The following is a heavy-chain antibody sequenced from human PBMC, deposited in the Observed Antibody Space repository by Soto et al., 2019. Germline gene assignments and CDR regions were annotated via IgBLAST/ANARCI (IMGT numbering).Heavy chain of an antibody. V-gene: IGHV3-53*01. CDR3: ARSASSGSYYFDY. D-gene: IGHD3-22*01. J-gene: IGHJ4*02. Sequence: GSLRLSCAASGFTVSSNYMSLVRQARGKGLEWGSVIYSGGSTYYADSVKGGFTISRDNSKNTLYLQMNSLRAEDTAVYYCARSASSGSYYFDYCGQGTLVTVSS. CDR2: IYSGGST. CDR1: GFTVSSNY.